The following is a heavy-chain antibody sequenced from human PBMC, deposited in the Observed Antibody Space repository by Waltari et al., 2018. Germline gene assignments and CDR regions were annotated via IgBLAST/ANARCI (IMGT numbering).Heavy chain of an antibody. V-gene: IGHV4-38-2*02. J-gene: IGHJ5*02. CDR3: AREVPSSIPLIDP. CDR2: IYHSGSN. CDR1: GYSISSGYY. D-gene: IGHD6-13*01. Sequence: QVQLQESGPGLVKPSETLSLTCGVSGYSISSGYYWGWIRQPPGKGLEWIGSIYHSGSNYYNPSLKSRVTISVDTSKNQFSLKLSSVTAADTAVYYCAREVPSSIPLIDPWGQGTLVTVSS.